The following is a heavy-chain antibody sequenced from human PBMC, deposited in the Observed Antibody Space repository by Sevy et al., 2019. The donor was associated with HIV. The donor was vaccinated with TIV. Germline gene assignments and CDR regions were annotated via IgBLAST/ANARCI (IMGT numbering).Heavy chain of an antibody. V-gene: IGHV3-30-3*01. J-gene: IGHJ3*02. CDR2: ISYDGSNK. D-gene: IGHD3-3*01. Sequence: GGYLRLSCAASGFTFSSYAMHWVRQAPGKGLEWVAVISYDGSNKYYADSVKGRFTISRDNSKNTLYLQMNSLRAEDTAVYYCARDLKETYYDFWSGYFAGTAGNAFDIWGQGTMVTVSS. CDR1: GFTFSSYA. CDR3: ARDLKETYYDFWSGYFAGTAGNAFDI.